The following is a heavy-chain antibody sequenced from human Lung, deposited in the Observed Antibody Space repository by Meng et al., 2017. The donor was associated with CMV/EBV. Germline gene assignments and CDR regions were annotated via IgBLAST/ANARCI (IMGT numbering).Heavy chain of an antibody. CDR2: IYYNRGT. V-gene: IGHV4-59*01. CDR3: ARGHYGDSSDYFDF. D-gene: IGHD4/OR15-4a*01. Sequence: SETXSLTCTVSGGSISHYCWNWIRQPPGKGLEWIGYIYYNRGTNYSPSLKGRVTISLETSKNQFSLKLSSVTAADTAVYYCARGHYGDSSDYFDFWGQGTPVTVSS. CDR1: GGSISHYC. J-gene: IGHJ4*02.